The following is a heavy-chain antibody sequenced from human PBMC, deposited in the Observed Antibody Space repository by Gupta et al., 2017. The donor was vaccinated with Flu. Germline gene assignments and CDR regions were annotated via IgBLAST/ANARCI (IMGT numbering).Heavy chain of an antibody. J-gene: IGHJ3*02. Sequence: GLEWIGEINHSGSTNYNPSLKSRVTISVDTSKNQFSLKLSSVTAADTAVYYCARGPPRYDSSGYRRSAFDIWGQGTMVTVSS. CDR2: INHSGST. D-gene: IGHD3-22*01. CDR3: ARGPPRYDSSGYRRSAFDI. V-gene: IGHV4-34*01.